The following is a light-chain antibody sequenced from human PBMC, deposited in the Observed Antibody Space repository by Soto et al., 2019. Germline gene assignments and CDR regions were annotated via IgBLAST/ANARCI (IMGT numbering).Light chain of an antibody. V-gene: IGKV3-20*01. CDR2: GAS. CDR1: QSVSSNY. CDR3: QQYGSSLSIT. J-gene: IGKJ5*01. Sequence: EIVLTQSPGTLSLSPGERATLSCRASQSVSSNYFAWYQQKPGQAPRLLIHGASRRATVIPDRFSGSGSGTDFTLTISRLEPEDFAVYYCQQYGSSLSITFGQGTRLEIK.